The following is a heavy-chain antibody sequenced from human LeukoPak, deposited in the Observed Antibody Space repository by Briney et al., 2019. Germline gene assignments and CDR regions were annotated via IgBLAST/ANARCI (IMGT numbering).Heavy chain of an antibody. CDR3: ARANWGILTGYPYYYYYYMDV. CDR2: IIPIFGTA. J-gene: IGHJ6*03. D-gene: IGHD3-9*01. V-gene: IGHV1-69*01. CDR1: GGTFSSYA. Sequence: ASVKVSCKASGGTFSSYAISWVRQAPGQGLEWMGGIIPIFGTANYAQKFRGRVTSTADESTSTAYMELSSLRSEDTAVYYCARANWGILTGYPYYYYYYMDVWGKGTTVTVSS.